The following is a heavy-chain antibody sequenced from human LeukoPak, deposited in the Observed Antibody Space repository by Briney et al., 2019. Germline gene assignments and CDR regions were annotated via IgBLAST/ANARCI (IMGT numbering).Heavy chain of an antibody. D-gene: IGHD2-2*01. CDR2: INPNSGYT. Sequence: ASVKVSCKASGYTFTGYYMHWLRQAPAQGPEWMGWINPNSGYTNYAQKFQGRVTMTRATSISTAYMELSRLRSDDTAVYYCARDIVVVSAAQAGYWFDHWGQGTLVTVSS. J-gene: IGHJ5*02. CDR1: GYTFTGYY. CDR3: ARDIVVVSAAQAGYWFDH. V-gene: IGHV1-2*02.